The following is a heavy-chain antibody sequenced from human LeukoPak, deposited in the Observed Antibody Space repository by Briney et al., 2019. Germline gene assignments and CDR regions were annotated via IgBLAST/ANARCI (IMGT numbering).Heavy chain of an antibody. CDR2: ISGSSSYI. Sequence: GGSLRLSCAASGFTFSSYSMNWVRQAPGKGLEWVSSISGSSSYIYYADSVKGRFTISRDNAKNSLYLQMNSLRAEDTAVYYCAREIWEVTSWRVFDYWGQGTLVTVSS. V-gene: IGHV3-21*01. D-gene: IGHD2-2*01. CDR1: GFTFSSYS. CDR3: AREIWEVTSWRVFDY. J-gene: IGHJ4*02.